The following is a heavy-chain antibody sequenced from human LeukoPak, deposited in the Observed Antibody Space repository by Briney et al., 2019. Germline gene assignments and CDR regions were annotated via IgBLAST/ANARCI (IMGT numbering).Heavy chain of an antibody. CDR3: ARSAWDY. J-gene: IGHJ4*02. V-gene: IGHV3-30*03. CDR1: GFSISSYG. Sequence: GGSLRLSCAASGFSISSYGMHWVRQAPGKGLEWVAVVSYDGTNKYYGDSVEGRFTISRDNSKNTLYLQMNSLRPEDTAVYYCARSAWDYWGQGTLVTVSS. CDR2: VSYDGTNK.